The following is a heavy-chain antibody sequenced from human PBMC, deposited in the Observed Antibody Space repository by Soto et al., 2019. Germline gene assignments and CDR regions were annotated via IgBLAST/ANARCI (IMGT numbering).Heavy chain of an antibody. CDR3: ASNTAMVLYGMDV. Sequence: GESLKISCKGSGYSFTSYWISWARQMPGKGLEWMGRIDPSDSYTNYSPSFQGHVTISADKSISTAYLQWSSLKASDTAMYYCASNTAMVLYGMDVWGQGTTVTVSS. D-gene: IGHD5-18*01. J-gene: IGHJ6*02. CDR2: IDPSDSYT. CDR1: GYSFTSYW. V-gene: IGHV5-10-1*01.